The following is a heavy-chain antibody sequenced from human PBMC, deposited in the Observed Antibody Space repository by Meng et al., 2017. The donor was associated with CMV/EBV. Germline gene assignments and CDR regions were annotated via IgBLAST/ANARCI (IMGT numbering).Heavy chain of an antibody. CDR1: GGSFSGYY. Sequence: SETLSLTCAVYGGSFSGYYWSWIRQPPGKGLEWIGEINHSGSTNYNPSLKSQVTISVDTSKNQFSLKLSSVTAADTAVYYCATLYSGSYYYYYYYYGIDVWGQGTTVTVSS. D-gene: IGHD3-10*01. CDR3: ATLYSGSYYYYYYYYGIDV. CDR2: INHSGST. V-gene: IGHV4-34*01. J-gene: IGHJ6*02.